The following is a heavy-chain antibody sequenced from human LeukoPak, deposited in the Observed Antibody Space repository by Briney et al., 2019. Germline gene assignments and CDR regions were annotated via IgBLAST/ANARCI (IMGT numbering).Heavy chain of an antibody. D-gene: IGHD5-12*01. CDR2: IYYSGST. J-gene: IGHJ4*02. CDR3: ARLGRGYSGYVPDARLYFDY. Sequence: SETLSLTCTVSGGSISSYYWSWIRQPPGKGLEWIGYIYYSGSTNCNPSLKSRVTISVDTSKNQFSLKLSSVTAADTAVYYCARLGRGYSGYVPDARLYFDYWGQGTLVTVSS. V-gene: IGHV4-59*01. CDR1: GGSISSYY.